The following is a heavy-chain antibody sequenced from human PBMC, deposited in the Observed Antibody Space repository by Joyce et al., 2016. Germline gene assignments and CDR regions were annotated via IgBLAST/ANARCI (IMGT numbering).Heavy chain of an antibody. V-gene: IGHV4-31*03. CDR3: ARDYGDYNWYFDL. J-gene: IGHJ2*01. CDR1: GGSISRGGYY. Sequence: QVQLQESGPGLVKPSQTLSLTCTVSGGSISRGGYYWSWIRQHPGKGLEWSGNMYNSGSTYYNPSLKSRITISIDTSKNQFSLRLSSVTAADTAVYYWARDYGDYNWYFDLWGRGTQLTVSS. D-gene: IGHD4-17*01. CDR2: MYNSGST.